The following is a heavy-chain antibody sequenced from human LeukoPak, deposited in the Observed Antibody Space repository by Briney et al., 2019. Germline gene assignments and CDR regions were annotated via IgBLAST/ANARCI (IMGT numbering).Heavy chain of an antibody. J-gene: IGHJ4*02. D-gene: IGHD2-2*01. V-gene: IGHV3-21*01. CDR3: VRAPGPAAPFDY. CDR1: GFTFSSYS. Sequence: GGSLRLSCAASGFTFSSYSMNWVRQAPGKGLEWVSSISSSSSYIYYADSVKGRFTISRDNAKNSLYLQMNSLRAEDTAVYYCVRAPGPAAPFDYWGQGILVTVSP. CDR2: ISSSSSYI.